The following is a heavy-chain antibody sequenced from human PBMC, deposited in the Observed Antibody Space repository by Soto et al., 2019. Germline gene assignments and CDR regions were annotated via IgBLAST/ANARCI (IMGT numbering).Heavy chain of an antibody. Sequence: LKMIGRASGWNCVWNWMGWVRLMPGKGLEWMWIIYPGDSDTRYSPSFQGQVTISADKSISTAYLQWSSLKASDAAMYYCAGPYCSGGSCAPSPYYYGMDVWGQGTTVTVSS. J-gene: IGHJ6*02. CDR2: IYPGDSDT. V-gene: IGHV5-51*01. CDR1: GWNCVWNW. D-gene: IGHD2-15*01. CDR3: AGPYCSGGSCAPSPYYYGMDV.